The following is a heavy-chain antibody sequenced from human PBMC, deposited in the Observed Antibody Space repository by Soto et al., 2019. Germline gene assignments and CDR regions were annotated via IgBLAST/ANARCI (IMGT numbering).Heavy chain of an antibody. CDR1: GGTFSSYA. V-gene: IGHV1-69*01. CDR2: IIPIFGTA. D-gene: IGHD3-22*01. CDR3: ARGGPVYYYDSSGYYPPRD. J-gene: IGHJ4*02. Sequence: QVQLVQSGAEVKKPGSSVKVSCKASGGTFSSYAISWVRQAPGQGLEWMGGIIPIFGTANYAQKFQGRVTITADESTSTAYMELSSLRSEDTAVYYCARGGPVYYYDSSGYYPPRDWGQGTLVTVSS.